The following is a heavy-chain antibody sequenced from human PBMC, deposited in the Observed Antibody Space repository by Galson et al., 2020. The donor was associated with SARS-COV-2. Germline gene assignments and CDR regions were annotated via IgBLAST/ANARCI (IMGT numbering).Heavy chain of an antibody. CDR3: ARDPGALEVKAFDI. D-gene: IGHD1-1*01. CDR2: ISYDGSNK. V-gene: IGHV3-30*04. CDR1: GFTFSSYA. Sequence: GGSLRLSCAASGFTFSSYAMHWVRQAPGKGLEWGAVISYDGSNKYYADSVKGRFTISRDNSKNTLYLQMNSLRAEDTAVYYCARDPGALEVKAFDIWGQGTMVTVSS. J-gene: IGHJ3*02.